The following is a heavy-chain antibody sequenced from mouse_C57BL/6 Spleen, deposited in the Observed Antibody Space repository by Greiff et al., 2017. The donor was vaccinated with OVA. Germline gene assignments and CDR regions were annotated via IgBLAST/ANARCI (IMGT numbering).Heavy chain of an antibody. D-gene: IGHD2-5*01. CDR3: ARVLYSNPFDY. CDR2: INYDGSST. J-gene: IGHJ2*01. Sequence: DVKLVESEGGLVQPGSSMKLSCTASGFTFSDYYMALVRQVPEKGLEWVANINYDGSSTYYLDSLKSRFIISRDNAKNILYLQMSSLKSEDTATYYCARVLYSNPFDYWGQGTTLTVSS. V-gene: IGHV5-16*01. CDR1: GFTFSDYY.